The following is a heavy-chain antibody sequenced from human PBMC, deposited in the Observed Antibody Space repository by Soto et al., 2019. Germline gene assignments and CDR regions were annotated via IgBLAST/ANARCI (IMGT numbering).Heavy chain of an antibody. D-gene: IGHD3-3*01. V-gene: IGHV1-69*13. Sequence: SVKVSCKASGGTFSSYAISWVRQAPGQGLEWMGGIIPIFGTANYAQKFQGRVTITADESTSTAYMELSSLRSEDTAVYYCARDSRGTIFGVAPYGMDVWGQGTTVTVSS. CDR2: IIPIFGTA. J-gene: IGHJ6*02. CDR1: GGTFSSYA. CDR3: ARDSRGTIFGVAPYGMDV.